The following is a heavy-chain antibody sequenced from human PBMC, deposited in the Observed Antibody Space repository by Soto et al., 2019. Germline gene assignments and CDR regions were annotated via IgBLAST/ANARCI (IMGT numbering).Heavy chain of an antibody. D-gene: IGHD5-18*01. CDR1: GGSISSYY. J-gene: IGHJ6*03. CDR2: IYYSGST. CDR3: ARDKVDTASLSYYMDV. V-gene: IGHV4-59*01. Sequence: SETLSLTCTVSGGSISSYYWSWIRQPPGKGLEWIGYIYYSGSTNYNPSLKSRVTISVDTSKNQFSLKLSSVTAADTAVYYCARDKVDTASLSYYMDVWGKGTTVTVSS.